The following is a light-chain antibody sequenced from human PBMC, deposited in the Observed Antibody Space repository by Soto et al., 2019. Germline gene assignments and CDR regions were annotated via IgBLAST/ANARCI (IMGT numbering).Light chain of an antibody. CDR3: QQRTNWPPAVT. Sequence: EIVLTQSPAPLSLSPGGKATLSCRASQSVSSYLAWYQQRPGQPPRLLIYDISDRATGVPPRFSGRGSGTDFTLTISSLEPEDFAVYYCQQRTNWPPAVTFGQGTRLEIK. CDR1: QSVSSY. CDR2: DIS. J-gene: IGKJ5*01. V-gene: IGKV3-11*01.